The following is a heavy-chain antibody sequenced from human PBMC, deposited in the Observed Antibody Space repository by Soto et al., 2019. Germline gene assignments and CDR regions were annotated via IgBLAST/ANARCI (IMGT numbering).Heavy chain of an antibody. D-gene: IGHD6-13*01. CDR3: ARDRDLTSSWSFDY. CDR2: ISTTSDYT. Sequence: GGSLRLSCAASGFTFSDYYMTWTRQAPGEGLEWVSYISTTSDYTNYADSVKGRFTISRDNAKNSLYLQMNSLRAEDTAVYYCARDRDLTSSWSFDYWGQGTLVTVSS. J-gene: IGHJ4*02. V-gene: IGHV3-11*06. CDR1: GFTFSDYY.